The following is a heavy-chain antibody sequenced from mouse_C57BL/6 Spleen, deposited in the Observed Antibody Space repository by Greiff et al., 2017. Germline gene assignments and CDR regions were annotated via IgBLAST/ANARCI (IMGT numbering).Heavy chain of an antibody. V-gene: IGHV1-82*01. J-gene: IGHJ4*01. Sequence: VQLQQSGPELVKPGASVKISCKASGYAFSSSWMNWVKQRPGKGLEWIGRIYPGDGDTNYNGKFKGKATLTADKSSSTAYMQLSSLTSEDSAVYFCAREGMGLLRGYTMDYWGQGTSVTVSS. CDR2: IYPGDGDT. D-gene: IGHD2-3*01. CDR1: GYAFSSSW. CDR3: AREGMGLLRGYTMDY.